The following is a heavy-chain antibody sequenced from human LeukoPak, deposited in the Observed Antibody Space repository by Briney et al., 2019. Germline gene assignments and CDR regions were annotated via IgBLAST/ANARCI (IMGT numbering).Heavy chain of an antibody. Sequence: GGSLRRSCAASGFTFSDYYMSWIRQAPGKGLEWVSAISGSGGSTYYADSVKGRFTISRDNSKNTLYLQMNSLRAEDTAVYYCAKDRGYCSSTSCYYFDYWGQGTLVTVSS. D-gene: IGHD2-2*03. CDR1: GFTFSDYY. CDR3: AKDRGYCSSTSCYYFDY. CDR2: ISGSGGST. V-gene: IGHV3-23*01. J-gene: IGHJ4*02.